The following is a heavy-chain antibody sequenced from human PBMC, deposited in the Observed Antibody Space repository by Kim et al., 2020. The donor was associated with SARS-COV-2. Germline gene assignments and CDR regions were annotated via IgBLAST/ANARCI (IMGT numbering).Heavy chain of an antibody. V-gene: IGHV3-30*04. CDR1: GFTFSSYA. J-gene: IGHJ6*02. Sequence: GGSLRLSCAASGFTFSSYAMHWVRQAPGKGLEWVAVISYDGSNKYYADSVKCRFTISRDNSKNTLYLQMNSLRAEDTAVYYCASDTGMHYGSGSYYYYGMDVWGQGTTVTVSS. D-gene: IGHD3-10*01. CDR3: ASDTGMHYGSGSYYYYGMDV. CDR2: ISYDGSNK.